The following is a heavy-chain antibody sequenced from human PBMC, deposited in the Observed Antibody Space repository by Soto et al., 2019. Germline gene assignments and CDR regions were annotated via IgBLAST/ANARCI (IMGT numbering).Heavy chain of an antibody. CDR2: TIHVFDTA. J-gene: IGHJ3*02. D-gene: IGHD3-10*01. CDR1: GCTLSDHG. CDR3: ARGGYGSGNYSTGPEAFDI. Sequence: QGQLEQSGAEVNKPWSSVKVSCKASGCTLSDHGVSWMRQAPGQGLEWVGWTIHVFDTAKYAQKFQGRVTIAADKPTNIAYMELSRLSSEDKAFYDCARGGYGSGNYSTGPEAFDIWGQGTMVIVSS. V-gene: IGHV1-69*06.